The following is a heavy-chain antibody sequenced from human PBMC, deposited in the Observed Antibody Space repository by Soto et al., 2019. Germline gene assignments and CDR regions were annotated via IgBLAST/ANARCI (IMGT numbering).Heavy chain of an antibody. Sequence: GGSLRLSCAASGFTFDYYTMHWVRQSPGKGLEWVSLISWDGGSTYYADSVKGRFTISRDNSKNSLYLQMNSLRTEDTALYYCAKDISRPGGGDYYYGMDVWGQGTTVTVSS. D-gene: IGHD3-16*01. CDR1: GFTFDYYT. J-gene: IGHJ6*02. V-gene: IGHV3-43*01. CDR3: AKDISRPGGGDYYYGMDV. CDR2: ISWDGGST.